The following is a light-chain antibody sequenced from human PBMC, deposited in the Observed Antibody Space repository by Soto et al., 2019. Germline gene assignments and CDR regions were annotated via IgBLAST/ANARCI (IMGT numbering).Light chain of an antibody. CDR1: NIGSKN. V-gene: IGLV3-9*01. J-gene: IGLJ2*01. Sequence: SYELTQPLSVSVALGQTARITCGGNNIGSKNVHWYQQKPGQAPVLVIYRDSNRPSGIPERFSGSNSGNTATLTISRAQAGDEGDYYCQVWDTNTVIFGGGTKLTVL. CDR3: QVWDTNTVI. CDR2: RDS.